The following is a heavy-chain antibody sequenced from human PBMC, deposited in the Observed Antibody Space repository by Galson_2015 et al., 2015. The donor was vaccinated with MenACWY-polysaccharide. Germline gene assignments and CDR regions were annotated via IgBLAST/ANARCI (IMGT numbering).Heavy chain of an antibody. CDR3: AKQAYSSGCDY. CDR1: GFTFKHYG. J-gene: IGHJ4*02. Sequence: SLRLSCAASGFTFKHYGMHWVRQAPGKGLEWVAFIRHDGTNEDYVDSVRGRFTISRDNSTNTLYLQMSSLRTEDTAVYSCAKQAYSSGCDYWGLGTLVTVSS. D-gene: IGHD6-19*01. V-gene: IGHV3-30*02. CDR2: IRHDGTNE.